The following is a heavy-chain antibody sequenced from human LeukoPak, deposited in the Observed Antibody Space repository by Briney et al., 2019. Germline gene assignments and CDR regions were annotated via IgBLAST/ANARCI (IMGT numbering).Heavy chain of an antibody. CDR3: ARVGSTVLRYFGWLGRDYYYYMDV. Sequence: GASVKVSCKASGYTFTSYDINWVRQATGQGLEWMGWMNPNSGNTGYAQKFQGRGTMTRNTSKSTAYMELSSLRSDDTGVYDCARVGSTVLRYFGWLGRDYYYYMDVWGKGTTVTVSS. V-gene: IGHV1-8*01. CDR2: MNPNSGNT. J-gene: IGHJ6*03. CDR1: GYTFTSYD. D-gene: IGHD3-9*01.